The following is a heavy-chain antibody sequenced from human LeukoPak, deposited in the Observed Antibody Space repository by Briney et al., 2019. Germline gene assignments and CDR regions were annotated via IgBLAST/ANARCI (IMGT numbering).Heavy chain of an antibody. CDR3: AKDLHYGSADY. V-gene: IGHV3-21*01. D-gene: IGHD3-10*01. J-gene: IGHJ4*02. CDR1: RFTFSSYS. Sequence: GGSLRLSCAASRFTFSSYSMNWVRQAPGKGLEWVSSISSSSSYIYYADSVKGRFTISRDNAKNTLYLQMNSLRAEDTAVYYCAKDLHYGSADYWGQGTLVTVSS. CDR2: ISSSSSYI.